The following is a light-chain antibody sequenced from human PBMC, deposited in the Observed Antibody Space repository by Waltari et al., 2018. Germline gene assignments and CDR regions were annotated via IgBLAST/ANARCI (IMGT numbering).Light chain of an antibody. J-gene: IGLJ2*01. CDR1: TPTNGQGLV. V-gene: IGLV1-40*01. CDR3: QSYDNTSGSI. Sequence: QSGLTQPPSLSRAPRQRVTTPALGTTPTNGQGLVVNWYQLFPGTAPKLLIYGNGNRPSGVPDRFSGSKSGTSASLAITGLQAEDEADYYCQSYDNTSGSIFGGGTKLTVL. CDR2: GNG.